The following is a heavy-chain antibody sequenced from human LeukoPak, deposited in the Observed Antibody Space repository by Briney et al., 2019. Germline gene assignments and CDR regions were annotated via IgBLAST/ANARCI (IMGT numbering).Heavy chain of an antibody. D-gene: IGHD5-18*01. CDR3: ARGGDTAMVYAFDI. CDR1: GYTFTSYG. Sequence: ASVEVSCKASGYTFTSYGISWVRQAPGQGLEWMGWISAYNGNTNNAQKLQGRVTMTTDTSTRTAYMELRSLRSDDTAVYYCARGGDTAMVYAFDIWGQGTMVTVSS. V-gene: IGHV1-18*01. CDR2: ISAYNGNT. J-gene: IGHJ3*02.